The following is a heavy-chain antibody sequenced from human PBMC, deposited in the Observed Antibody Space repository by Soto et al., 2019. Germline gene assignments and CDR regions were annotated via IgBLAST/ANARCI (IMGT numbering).Heavy chain of an antibody. J-gene: IGHJ5*02. CDR1: GCSSSSYA. CDR3: PNASSGGACWFGP. CDR2: ISGSGGST. Sequence: GTLRLSGAASGCSSSSYAMSWLCQAPGKGLQWVTAISGSGGSTYYADSVKGRFTISRDNPKSSLYLQMNSLRGEATAVYYCPNASSGGACWFGPCGQGTLITVSS. D-gene: IGHD2-15*01. V-gene: IGHV3-23*01.